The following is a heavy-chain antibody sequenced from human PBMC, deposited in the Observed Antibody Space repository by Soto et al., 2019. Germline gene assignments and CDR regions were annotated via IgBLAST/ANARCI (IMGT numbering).Heavy chain of an antibody. CDR2: LCNSGTT. CDR3: AVGGSIVVATRRLIDV. J-gene: IGHJ6*03. CDR1: GGSIRSYC. D-gene: IGHD3-22*01. Sequence: VQLQESGPTLVKPSETLSLTCTVSGGSIRSYCWTWIRQPPGGGLEWIGCLCNSGTTNYNASLNSRIVISIDTQNTRFPVQLSSVTVADTAFYYGAVGGSIVVATRRLIDVWGKGTTVTVSS. V-gene: IGHV4-59*03.